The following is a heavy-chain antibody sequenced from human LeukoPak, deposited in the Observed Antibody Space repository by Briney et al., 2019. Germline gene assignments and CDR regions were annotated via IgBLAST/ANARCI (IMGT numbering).Heavy chain of an antibody. CDR2: ISYDGSNK. CDR1: GFTFSSYG. D-gene: IGHD2-2*01. Sequence: GGSLRLSCAASGFTFSSYGMHWVRQAPGKGLEWVAVISYDGSNKYYADSVKGRFTISRDNSKNTLYLQMNSLSAEDTAVYYCARGAKYCSSTSCYEDAFDFWGQGTMVTVSS. CDR3: ARGAKYCSSTSCYEDAFDF. V-gene: IGHV3-30*03. J-gene: IGHJ3*01.